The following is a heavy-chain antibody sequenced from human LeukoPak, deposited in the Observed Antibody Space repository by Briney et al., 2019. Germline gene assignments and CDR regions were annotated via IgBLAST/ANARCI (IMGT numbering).Heavy chain of an antibody. Sequence: ASVKVSCKASGYTFTSYGISWVRQAPGQGLEWMGWISAYNGNTNYAQKLQGRVTMTTDTSTSTAYMELRSLRSDDAAVYYCARVRRPYCGGDCYSLWGQGTLVTVSS. CDR2: ISAYNGNT. CDR1: GYTFTSYG. J-gene: IGHJ4*02. D-gene: IGHD2-21*02. V-gene: IGHV1-18*01. CDR3: ARVRRPYCGGDCYSL.